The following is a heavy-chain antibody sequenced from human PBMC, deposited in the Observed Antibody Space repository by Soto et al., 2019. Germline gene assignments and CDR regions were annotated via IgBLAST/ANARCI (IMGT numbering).Heavy chain of an antibody. CDR1: GYTFTSYY. CDR3: ARDQSIAAAGPQYNWFDP. D-gene: IGHD6-13*01. J-gene: IGHJ5*02. CDR2: INPSGGST. V-gene: IGHV1-46*01. Sequence: ASVKVSCKASGYTFTSYYMHWVRQAPGQVLEWMGIINPSGGSTSYAQKFQGRVTMTRDTSTSTVYMELSSLRSEDTAVYYCARDQSIAAAGPQYNWFDPWGQGTLVTVSS.